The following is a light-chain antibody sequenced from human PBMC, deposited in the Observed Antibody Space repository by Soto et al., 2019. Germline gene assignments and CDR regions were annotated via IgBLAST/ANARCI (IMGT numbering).Light chain of an antibody. CDR2: DAS. J-gene: IGKJ4*02. CDR3: HRRSKWPLT. CDR1: QSVRSY. Sequence: EIVLTQPPATPSLSPGERATLSCRASQSVRSYLAWYQQKPGQAPRLLIYDASNRATDIPARFSGSGSGTDFTLTISSLDLEDSDVYYSHRRSKWPLTSGGGTKVDI. V-gene: IGKV3-11*01.